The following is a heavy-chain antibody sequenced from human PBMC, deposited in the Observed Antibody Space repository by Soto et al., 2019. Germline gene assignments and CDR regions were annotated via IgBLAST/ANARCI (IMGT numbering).Heavy chain of an antibody. Sequence: QVQLQESGPGQVKPSETLFLTCTVSGGSVSSGTYYWSWIRQPAGKGLEWMGNIYSGSPNYHPSLESRATISVDTSRTQFSLMLSSVTAADTAVYYCSRDQGLGAGYFALWGRGTLVTVSS. CDR3: SRDQGLGAGYFAL. V-gene: IGHV4-61*01. J-gene: IGHJ2*01. CDR2: IYSGSP. D-gene: IGHD7-27*01. CDR1: GGSVSSGTYY.